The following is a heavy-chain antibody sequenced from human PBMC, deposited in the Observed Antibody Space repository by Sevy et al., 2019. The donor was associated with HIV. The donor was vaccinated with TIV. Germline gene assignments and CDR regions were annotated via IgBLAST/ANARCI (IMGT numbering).Heavy chain of an antibody. J-gene: IGHJ4*02. Sequence: ASVKVSCKASGYTFTGYYMHWVRQAPVQGLEWMGWINPNSGGTNYAQKFQGRVTMTRDTSISTAYMELSRLRSDDTAVYYCARDLLDCSSTSCYTANDYWGQGTLVTVSS. V-gene: IGHV1-2*02. CDR2: INPNSGGT. CDR3: ARDLLDCSSTSCYTANDY. D-gene: IGHD2-2*02. CDR1: GYTFTGYY.